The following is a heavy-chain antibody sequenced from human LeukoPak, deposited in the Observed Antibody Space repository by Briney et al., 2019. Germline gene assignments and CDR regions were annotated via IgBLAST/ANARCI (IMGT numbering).Heavy chain of an antibody. J-gene: IGHJ4*02. Sequence: GGSLRLSCGASGFTVSSNYMTWVRQAPGKGLECVSVMYRGGSAYYADSVKGRFTISRDNSKNTLYLQMNSLRAEDTAVYYCAKGLKYYYDSSPSPGMYWGQGTLVTVSS. D-gene: IGHD3-22*01. CDR1: GFTVSSNY. CDR3: AKGLKYYYDSSPSPGMY. CDR2: MYRGGSA. V-gene: IGHV3-53*01.